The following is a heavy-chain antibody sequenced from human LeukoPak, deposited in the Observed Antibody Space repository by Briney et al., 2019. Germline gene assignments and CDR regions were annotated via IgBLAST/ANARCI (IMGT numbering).Heavy chain of an antibody. V-gene: IGHV3-48*04. D-gene: IGHD2-21*01. CDR1: GFTFSSYS. CDR2: ISSSSGTI. Sequence: GGSLRLYCAASGFTFSSYSMNWVRQAPGKGLEGVSYISSSSGTIYYADSVKGRFTISRDNAKNSLYLQMNSLRAEDTAVYYCARDRYCGGDCYTSDYWGQGTLVTVSS. J-gene: IGHJ4*02. CDR3: ARDRYCGGDCYTSDY.